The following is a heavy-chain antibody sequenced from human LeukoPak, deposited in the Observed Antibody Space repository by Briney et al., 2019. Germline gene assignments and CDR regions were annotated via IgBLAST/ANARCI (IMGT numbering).Heavy chain of an antibody. J-gene: IGHJ4*02. Sequence: SETLSLTCTVSGGSISPSSYYWGWIRQPPGKGLEWIGHISYSGSTNYNPSLRSRVTISVDTSKNQFSLILNSVIAADTAVYYCARDRRGHYDILTGYVPTGVFDYWGQGSLVTVSS. CDR2: ISYSGST. CDR3: ARDRRGHYDILTGYVPTGVFDY. D-gene: IGHD3-9*01. CDR1: GGSISPSSYY. V-gene: IGHV4-61*05.